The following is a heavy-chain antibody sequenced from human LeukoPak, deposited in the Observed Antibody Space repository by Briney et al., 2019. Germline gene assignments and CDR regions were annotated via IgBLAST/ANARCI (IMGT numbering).Heavy chain of an antibody. D-gene: IGHD6-13*01. V-gene: IGHV1-18*01. CDR3: ARDAYSSSWYYYYGMDV. CDR2: ISAYNGNT. CDR1: GYTLTSYG. J-gene: IGHJ6*02. Sequence: ASVKVSCKASGYTLTSYGISWVRQAPGQGLEWMGWISAYNGNTNYAQKLQGRVTRTTDTSTSTAYMELRSLRSDDTAVYYCARDAYSSSWYYYYGMDVWGQGTTVTVSS.